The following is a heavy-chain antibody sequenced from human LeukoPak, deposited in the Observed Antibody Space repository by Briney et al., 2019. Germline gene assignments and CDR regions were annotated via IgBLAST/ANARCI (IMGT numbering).Heavy chain of an antibody. CDR1: GGSFSGYY. CDR3: ARGKSGSSWTRWFDP. CDR2: INHSGST. V-gene: IGHV4-34*01. Sequence: SETLSLTCAVYGGSFSGYYWSWIRQSPGKGLEWIGEINHSGSTNYNPSLKSRVTISVDTSKNQFSLKLSSVTAADTAVYYCARGKSGSSWTRWFDPWGQGTLVTVSS. D-gene: IGHD6-13*01. J-gene: IGHJ5*02.